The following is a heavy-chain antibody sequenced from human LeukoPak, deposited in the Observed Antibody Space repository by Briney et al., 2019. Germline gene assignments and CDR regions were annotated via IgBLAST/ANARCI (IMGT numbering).Heavy chain of an antibody. CDR2: INPNSGGT. Sequence: ASVNVSCKASGYTFTGYYMHWVRQAPGQGLEWMGWINPNSGGTNYAQKFQGRVTMTRDTSISTAYMELSRLRSDDTAVYYCARVGTTVTNYYYWGQGTLVTVSS. CDR1: GYTFTGYY. D-gene: IGHD4-17*01. J-gene: IGHJ4*02. V-gene: IGHV1-2*02. CDR3: ARVGTTVTNYYY.